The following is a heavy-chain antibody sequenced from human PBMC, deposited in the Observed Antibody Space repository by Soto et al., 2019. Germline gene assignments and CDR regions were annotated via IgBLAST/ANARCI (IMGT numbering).Heavy chain of an antibody. V-gene: IGHV5-51*01. CDR2: IYPGDSDT. CDR1: GYTFTTYW. J-gene: IGHJ4*02. D-gene: IGHD4-4*01. Sequence: PGESLQISCQVSGYTFTTYWIGWVRQMPGKGLEWMGIIYPGDSDTRYSPSFQGQVTISADKSISTAYLQWSSLKASDTAMYYCARKRDGYSNWGQGTLVTVSS. CDR3: ARKRDGYSN.